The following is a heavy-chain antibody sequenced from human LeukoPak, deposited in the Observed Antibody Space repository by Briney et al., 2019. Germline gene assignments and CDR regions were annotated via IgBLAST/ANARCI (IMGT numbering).Heavy chain of an antibody. CDR1: GYTFTSYG. CDR2: ISAYNGNT. J-gene: IGHJ4*02. Sequence: ASVKVSCKASGYTFTSYGVSWVRQVPGQGLEWMGWISAYNGNTNYAQKLQGRVTMTTDTSTSTAYMELKSLRSDDTAVYYCARGPDSKYYDFWSGYYTEYYFDYWGQGTLVTVSS. CDR3: ARGPDSKYYDFWSGYYTEYYFDY. V-gene: IGHV1-18*01. D-gene: IGHD3-3*01.